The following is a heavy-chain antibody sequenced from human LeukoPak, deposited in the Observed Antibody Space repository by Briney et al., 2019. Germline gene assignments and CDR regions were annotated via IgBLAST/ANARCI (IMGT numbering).Heavy chain of an antibody. D-gene: IGHD5-24*01. CDR1: GYTFTNYW. CDR3: ARRRDGYNWFVDY. J-gene: IGHJ4*02. CDR2: IYPGDSDT. V-gene: IGHV5-51*01. Sequence: GESLKISCKASGYTFTNYWIGWVRQMPGKGLEWMGIIYPGDSDTRYSPSFQGQVTISADKSISTAYLQWSSLKASDTAMYYCARRRDGYNWFVDYWGQGTLVTVSS.